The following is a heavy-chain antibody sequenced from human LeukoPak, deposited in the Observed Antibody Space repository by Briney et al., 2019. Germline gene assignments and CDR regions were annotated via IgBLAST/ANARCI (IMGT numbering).Heavy chain of an antibody. J-gene: IGHJ4*02. CDR1: GFTFSTYW. CDR2: ISSDGSIT. D-gene: IGHD2/OR15-2a*01. V-gene: IGHV3-74*01. Sequence: GGSLRLSCAASGFTFSTYWMHWVRHAPGKGLVWVSRISSDGSITGYADSVKGRFTISRDNAKNTLYLQMNSLRAEDTAVYYCARHLNNYLDYWGQGTLVTVSS. CDR3: ARHLNNYLDY.